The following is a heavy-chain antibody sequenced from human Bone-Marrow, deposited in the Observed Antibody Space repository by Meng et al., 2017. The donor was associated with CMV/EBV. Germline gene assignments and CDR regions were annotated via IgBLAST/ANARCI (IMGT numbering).Heavy chain of an antibody. CDR2: IYPGDSDT. D-gene: IGHD1-1*01. CDR1: GYSFSSYG. V-gene: IGHV5-51*01. CDR3: ARRDSNWIPFDY. Sequence: GESLKISSKGSGYSFSSYGIGRVRQMPGKGLEWMGIIYPGDSDTRYSPSFQCQVTISADKSISTAYLQWSSMKTSDTAMYDCARRDSNWIPFDYWGQGTRVTVYS. J-gene: IGHJ4*02.